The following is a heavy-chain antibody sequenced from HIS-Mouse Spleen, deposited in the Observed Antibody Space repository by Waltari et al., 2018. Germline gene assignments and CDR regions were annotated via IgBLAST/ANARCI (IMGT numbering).Heavy chain of an antibody. V-gene: IGHV3-21*01. CDR3: ARIAAAGTFDY. Sequence: EVQLVESGGGLVKPGGSLRLSCAASGLPFSSYSMNWVRQAPGKGLEWVSSISSSSSYIYYADSVKGRFTISRDNAKNSLYLQMNSLRAEDTAVYYCARIAAAGTFDYWGQGTLVTVSS. J-gene: IGHJ4*02. D-gene: IGHD6-13*01. CDR1: GLPFSSYS. CDR2: ISSSSSYI.